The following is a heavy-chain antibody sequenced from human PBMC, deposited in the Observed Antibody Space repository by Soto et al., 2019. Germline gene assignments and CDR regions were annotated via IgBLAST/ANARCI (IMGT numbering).Heavy chain of an antibody. J-gene: IGHJ5*02. Sequence: SETLSLTCAVYGGSFSGYYWSWIRQPPGKGLEWIGEINHSGSTNYNPSLKSRVTISVDTSKNQFSLKLSSVTAADTAVYYCARESIRGYSGSWYWFDPWGQGTLVTVSS. CDR2: INHSGST. CDR3: ARESIRGYSGSWYWFDP. CDR1: GGSFSGYY. D-gene: IGHD6-13*01. V-gene: IGHV4-34*01.